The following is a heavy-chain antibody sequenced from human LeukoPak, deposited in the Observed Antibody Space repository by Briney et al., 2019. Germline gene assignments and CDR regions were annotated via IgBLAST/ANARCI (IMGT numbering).Heavy chain of an antibody. V-gene: IGHV3-23*01. D-gene: IGHD1-26*01. J-gene: IGHJ4*02. CDR3: AKDQWEGDY. CDR1: XFTFSSYA. Sequence: XXSLRLSCAAXXFTFSSYAMSWVRQAPGKGLEWVSAISGCGGSTYYADSVKGRFTISRDNSKNTLYLQMNSLRAEDTAVYYCAKDQWEGDYWGQGTLVTASS. CDR2: ISGCGGST.